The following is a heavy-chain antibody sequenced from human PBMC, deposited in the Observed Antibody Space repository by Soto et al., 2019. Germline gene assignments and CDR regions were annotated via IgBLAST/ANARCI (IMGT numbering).Heavy chain of an antibody. D-gene: IGHD3-10*01. CDR3: ASLYGSGSYFGYYYGMDV. CDR2: ISSSGSTI. J-gene: IGHJ6*02. V-gene: IGHV3-11*01. CDR1: GFTFSDYY. Sequence: QVQLVESGGGLVKPGGSLRLSCAAPGFTFSDYYMSWIRQAPGKGLEWVSYISSSGSTIYYADSVKGRFTISRDNAKNALYLQMNSLRAEDTAVYYCASLYGSGSYFGYYYGMDVWGQGTTVTVSS.